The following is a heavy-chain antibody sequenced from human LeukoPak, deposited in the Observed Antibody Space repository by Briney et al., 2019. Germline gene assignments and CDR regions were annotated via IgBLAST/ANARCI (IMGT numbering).Heavy chain of an antibody. J-gene: IGHJ6*03. D-gene: IGHD3-10*01. CDR3: ARGIRSYSGYYYYMDV. CDR1: GFTFSDYY. V-gene: IGHV3-11*01. Sequence: GGSLRLSCAASGFTFSDYYMSWIRQAPGKGLEWVSYISSSGSTIYYADSVKGRFTISRDNAKNSLYLQMNSLRAEDTAVYYCARGIRSYSGYYYYMDVWGKGTTVTISS. CDR2: ISSSGSTI.